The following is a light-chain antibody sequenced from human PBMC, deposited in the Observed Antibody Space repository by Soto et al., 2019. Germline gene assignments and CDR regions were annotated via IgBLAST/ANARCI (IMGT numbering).Light chain of an antibody. CDR3: TSYTSSRTVV. J-gene: IGLJ2*01. Sequence: QSALAQPASMSGSPGQSITISCTGTSSDIGTYNYVSWYQQHAGKVPKLMIYDVSNRPSGVSDRFSGSKSGNTASLTISGLQAEDEADYYCTSYTSSRTVVFGGGTKLTVL. V-gene: IGLV2-14*03. CDR1: SSDIGTYNY. CDR2: DVS.